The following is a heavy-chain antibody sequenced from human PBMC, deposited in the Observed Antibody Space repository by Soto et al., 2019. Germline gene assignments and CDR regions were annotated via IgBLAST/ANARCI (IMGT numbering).Heavy chain of an antibody. CDR2: LSSSGSP. D-gene: IGHD2-21*02. CDR3: ARSGVTGIVIPSHWFDP. J-gene: IGHJ5*02. Sequence: LTCTVSGDSIGGVAYWSWIRQFPGRGLEWIGWLSSSGSPYYNPALNTRISPSLDTPHNQFSLKLLSVTAADTAIYYCARSGVTGIVIPSHWFDPWGQGTLVTVSS. CDR1: GDSIGGVAY. V-gene: IGHV4-31*03.